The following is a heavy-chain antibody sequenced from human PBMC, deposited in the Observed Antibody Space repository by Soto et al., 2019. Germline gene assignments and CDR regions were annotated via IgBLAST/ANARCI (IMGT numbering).Heavy chain of an antibody. CDR1: GYTFTSYY. Sequence: ASVKVSCKASGYTFTSYYMHWVRQAPGQGLEWMGIINPSGGGTSYAQKFQGRVTMTRDTSTSTVYMELSSLRSEDTAVYYCARDLRDLYSSGWVIGWFDPWGQGTLVTVSS. J-gene: IGHJ5*02. V-gene: IGHV1-46*01. CDR3: ARDLRDLYSSGWVIGWFDP. CDR2: INPSGGGT. D-gene: IGHD6-19*01.